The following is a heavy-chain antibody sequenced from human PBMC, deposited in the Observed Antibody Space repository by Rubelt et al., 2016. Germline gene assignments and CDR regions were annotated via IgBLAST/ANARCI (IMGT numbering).Heavy chain of an antibody. CDR1: GFTLRSYE. CDR3: AREPYDAFDI. V-gene: IGHV3-48*03. J-gene: IGHJ3*02. CDR2: ISSSGRSI. Sequence: VWTGGGLVQPGGSLRLSCAASGFTLRSYEMNWVRQAPGKGLEWVSYISSSGRSIYYADSVKGRFTISRDNAKNSLYLQMNSLRAEDTAVYYCAREPYDAFDIWGQGTMVTVSS.